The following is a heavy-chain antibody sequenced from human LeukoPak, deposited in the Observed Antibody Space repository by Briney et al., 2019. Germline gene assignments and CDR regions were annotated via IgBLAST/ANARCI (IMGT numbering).Heavy chain of an antibody. CDR2: ISSTVTTV. Sequence: PGGSLRLSCAASGFRFSGHYMSSIRQAPGKGLEWVAYISSTVTTVYYADSVKGRFTISRDNTKDSLYLQMSSLKAEDTAVYYCARGDCSAASCYYFDYWGQGTLVTVSS. D-gene: IGHD2-15*01. CDR3: ARGDCSAASCYYFDY. J-gene: IGHJ4*02. V-gene: IGHV3-11*04. CDR1: GFRFSGHY.